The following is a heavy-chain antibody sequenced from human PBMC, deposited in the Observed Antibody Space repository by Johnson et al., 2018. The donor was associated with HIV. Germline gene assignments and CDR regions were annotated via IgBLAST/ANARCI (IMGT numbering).Heavy chain of an antibody. Sequence: EQLVESGGGFVQPGGSLRLSCAASGFTFSPYWMHWVRQAPGKGLVWVSRIISDGTSTSYADSVKGRFTISRDNAKNTMYLQMGSLRPEDMAVYYCARALPAIVVPTVAFDIWGQGTMVTVSS. J-gene: IGHJ3*02. CDR2: IISDGTST. D-gene: IGHD3-22*01. V-gene: IGHV3-74*02. CDR3: ARALPAIVVPTVAFDI. CDR1: GFTFSPYW.